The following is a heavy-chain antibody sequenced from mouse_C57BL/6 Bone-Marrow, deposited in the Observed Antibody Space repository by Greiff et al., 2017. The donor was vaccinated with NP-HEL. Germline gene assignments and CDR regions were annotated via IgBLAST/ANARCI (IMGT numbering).Heavy chain of an antibody. J-gene: IGHJ2*01. CDR1: GYAFTNYL. CDR2: INPGSGGT. D-gene: IGHD1-1*01. Sequence: QVQLQQSGAELVRPGTSVKVSCKASGYAFTNYLIEWVKQRPGQGLEWIGVINPGSGGTNYNEKFKGKATLTADKSSSTAYMQLSSLTSEDSAVYFCARWAYGSSYPFDYWGQGTTLTVSS. V-gene: IGHV1-54*01. CDR3: ARWAYGSSYPFDY.